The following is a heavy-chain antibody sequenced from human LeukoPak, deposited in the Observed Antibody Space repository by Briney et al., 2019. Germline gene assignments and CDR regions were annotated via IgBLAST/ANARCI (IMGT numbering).Heavy chain of an antibody. CDR3: ARLWSMQLWPPGFDY. V-gene: IGHV1-69*04. Sequence: SVKVSCKASGGTFSSYAISWVRQAPGQGLEWMGRIIPILGIANYAQKFQGRVTITADKSTSTAYMELSSLRSEDTAVYYCARLWSMQLWPPGFDYWGQGTLVTVSS. D-gene: IGHD5-18*01. J-gene: IGHJ4*02. CDR2: IIPILGIA. CDR1: GGTFSSYA.